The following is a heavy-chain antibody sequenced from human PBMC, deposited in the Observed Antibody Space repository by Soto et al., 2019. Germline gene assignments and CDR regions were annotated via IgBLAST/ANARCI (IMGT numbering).Heavy chain of an antibody. CDR3: TRANWYSEY. J-gene: IGHJ4*02. Sequence: ETLSLTCTVSGVSISNNYWSWIRQPPGKGLEWIGYIYYNGNTNYSPSFKSRVTMSVDTSRNQISLKLTTVTAADTAVYYCTRANWYSEYWGQGTLVTVSS. D-gene: IGHD7-27*01. CDR1: GVSISNNY. CDR2: IYYNGNT. V-gene: IGHV4-59*01.